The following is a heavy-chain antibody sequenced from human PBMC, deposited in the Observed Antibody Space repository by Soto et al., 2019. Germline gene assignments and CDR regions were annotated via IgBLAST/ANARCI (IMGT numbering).Heavy chain of an antibody. CDR2: INHSGST. CDR3: ARGLQRSRSCPFDY. D-gene: IGHD2-15*01. V-gene: IGHV4-34*01. J-gene: IGHJ4*02. Sequence: QVQLQQWGAGLLKPSETLSLTCAVYGGSFSGYYWSWIRQPPGKGLEWIGEINHSGSTNYNPSLRSRVTISVDTSKHQFSLKLSSVTAADTAVYYCARGLQRSRSCPFDYWGQGTLVTVSS. CDR1: GGSFSGYY.